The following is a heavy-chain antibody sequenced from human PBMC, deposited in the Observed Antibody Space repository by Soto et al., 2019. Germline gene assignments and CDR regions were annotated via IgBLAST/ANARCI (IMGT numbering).Heavy chain of an antibody. J-gene: IGHJ5*02. V-gene: IGHV1-3*01. D-gene: IGHD6-13*01. Sequence: GASVKVSCKASGYTFTSYGMHWVRQAPGQRLEWMGWINAANGDTKYSPKFQGRVTITRDTSASTAYVELSSLRSEDTAVYYCVRRHVSATGIDWFDPWGQGTLVTVSS. CDR1: GYTFTSYG. CDR2: INAANGDT. CDR3: VRRHVSATGIDWFDP.